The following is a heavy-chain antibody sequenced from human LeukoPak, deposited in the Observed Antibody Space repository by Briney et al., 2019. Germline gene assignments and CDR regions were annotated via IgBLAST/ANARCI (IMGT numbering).Heavy chain of an antibody. J-gene: IGHJ6*02. CDR3: ARAPEGYGMDV. CDR1: GGSISSHY. CDR2: IYYSGST. V-gene: IGHV4-59*11. Sequence: SETLSLTCTVSGGSISSHYWSWIRQPPGKGLEWIGYIYYSGSTNYNPSLKSRVTISVDTSKNQFSLKLSSVTAADTAVYYCARAPEGYGMDVWGQGTTVTVSS.